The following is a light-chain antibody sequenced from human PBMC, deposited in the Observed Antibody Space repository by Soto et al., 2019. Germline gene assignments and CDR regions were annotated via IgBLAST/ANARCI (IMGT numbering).Light chain of an antibody. V-gene: IGKV3-20*01. J-gene: IGKJ1*01. CDR1: QSVSSSY. Sequence: EIVLTQSPGTLSLSPGERATLSCRASQSVSSSYLAWYQLKPGQAPRLLIYGASSRATGIPDRFSGSGSGTDFTLTISRLEPEDFAVYYCQQYGTRWTFGQGTKVEIK. CDR3: QQYGTRWT. CDR2: GAS.